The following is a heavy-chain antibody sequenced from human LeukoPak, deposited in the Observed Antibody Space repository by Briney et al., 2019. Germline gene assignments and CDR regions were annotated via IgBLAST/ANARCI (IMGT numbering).Heavy chain of an antibody. V-gene: IGHV3-30*18. CDR1: GFTFSSYG. CDR2: ISYDGSNK. CDR3: AKDPTAGWGYGGNRRHFDY. J-gene: IGHJ4*02. Sequence: PGRSLRLSCAASGFTFSSYGVHWVRQAPGKGLEWVAVISYDGSNKYYADSVKGRFTISRDNSKNTLYLQMNSLRAEDTAVYYCAKDPTAGWGYGGNRRHFDYWGQGTLVTVSS. D-gene: IGHD4-23*01.